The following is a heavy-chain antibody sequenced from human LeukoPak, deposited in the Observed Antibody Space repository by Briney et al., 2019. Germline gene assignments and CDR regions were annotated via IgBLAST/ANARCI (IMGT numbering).Heavy chain of an antibody. J-gene: IGHJ5*02. CDR3: ARDRWGYCSSTSCSNDLNWFDP. D-gene: IGHD2-2*01. Sequence: SQTLSLTCTVSGGSISSGSYYWSWIRQPAGKGLEWIGRIYTSGSTNYNPSLKSRVTISVDTSKNQFSLKLSSVTAADTAVYYCARDRWGYCSSTSCSNDLNWFDPWGQGTLVTVSS. V-gene: IGHV4-61*02. CDR1: GGSISSGSYY. CDR2: IYTSGST.